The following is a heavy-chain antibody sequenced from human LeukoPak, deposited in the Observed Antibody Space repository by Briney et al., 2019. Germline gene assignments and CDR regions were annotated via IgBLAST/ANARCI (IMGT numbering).Heavy chain of an antibody. J-gene: IGHJ3*02. Sequence: SETLSLTYTVSGGSINSYYWTRIRQPPGKGLEWIGYIDYSGSTDYNSSLKSRVTISVDRSKNQFSLKLSSVTAADTAVYYCARGPVFDIWGQGTMVTVSS. V-gene: IGHV4-59*12. CDR2: IDYSGST. CDR3: ARGPVFDI. CDR1: GGSINSYY.